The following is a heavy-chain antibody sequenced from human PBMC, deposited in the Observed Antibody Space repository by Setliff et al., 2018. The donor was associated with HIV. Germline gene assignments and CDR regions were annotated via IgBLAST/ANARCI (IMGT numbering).Heavy chain of an antibody. V-gene: IGHV4-30-2*01. Sequence: SETLSLTCAVSGGSISSGGYSWSWIRQPPGKGLEWIAYIFHSGSTHYNPSLKSRLTISVDTSKNQFSLKLSSVTAADTAVYYCAREIDYGDYFDYWGQGTLVTVSS. CDR1: GGSISSGGYS. D-gene: IGHD4-17*01. CDR2: IFHSGST. CDR3: AREIDYGDYFDY. J-gene: IGHJ4*02.